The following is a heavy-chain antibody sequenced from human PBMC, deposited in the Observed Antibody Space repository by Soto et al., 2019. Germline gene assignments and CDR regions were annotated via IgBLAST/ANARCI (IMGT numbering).Heavy chain of an antibody. Sequence: EVQLLESGGGLVQPGGSLRLSCAASGFTFNTFEMSWVRQAPGRGLEWVSFISDDSSRTYYADAVKGRFTISRDNSEYTLYLHMNSLTAEDSAVYACGKGGWLDFWGQGTLVTVSS. D-gene: IGHD3-16*01. V-gene: IGHV3-23*01. J-gene: IGHJ5*01. CDR2: ISDDSSRT. CDR3: GKGGWLDF. CDR1: GFTFNTFE.